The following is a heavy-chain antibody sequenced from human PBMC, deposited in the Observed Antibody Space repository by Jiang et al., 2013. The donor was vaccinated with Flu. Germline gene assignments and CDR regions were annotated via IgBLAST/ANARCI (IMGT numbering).Heavy chain of an antibody. CDR3: ARGAIGGIVGATYLDY. CDR1: GFTFSSYA. V-gene: IGHV3-30-3*01. D-gene: IGHD1-26*01. CDR2: ISYDGSNK. Sequence: VQLVESGGGVVQPGRSLRLSCAASGFTFSSYAMHWVRQAPGKGLEWVAVISYDGSNKYYADSVKGRFTISRDNSKNTLYLQMNSLRAEDTAVYYCARGAIGGIVGATYLDYWGQGTLVTVSS. J-gene: IGHJ4*02.